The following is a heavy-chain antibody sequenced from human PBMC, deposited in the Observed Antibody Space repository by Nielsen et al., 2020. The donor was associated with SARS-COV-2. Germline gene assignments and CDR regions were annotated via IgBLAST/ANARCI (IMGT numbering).Heavy chain of an antibody. CDR1: GFIFGTYG. CDR2: IWYDGSNE. V-gene: IGHV3-33*03. J-gene: IGHJ4*02. CDR3: ASLGSSSWSFDY. D-gene: IGHD6-13*01. Sequence: GESLKISCAASGFIFGTYGMHWVRQAPGKGLEWVAGIWYDGSNENYAESVKGRFTISRDNAKNSLYLQMNSLRAEDTAVYYCASLGSSSWSFDYWGQGTLVTVSS.